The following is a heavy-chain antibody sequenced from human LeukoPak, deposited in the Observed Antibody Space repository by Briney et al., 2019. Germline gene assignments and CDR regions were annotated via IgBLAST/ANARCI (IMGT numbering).Heavy chain of an antibody. J-gene: IGHJ4*02. CDR2: IRKDGREI. CDR1: GFSFSTSW. D-gene: IGHD1-1*01. Sequence: GGSLRLSCVASGFSFSTSWMTWARQAPGKGLEWVANIRKDGREIHYADSLKGRFTISRDNTKNSLFLQMNSLRAEDTGVYYCARDGDSWNDFDHWGQGTLVTGSS. CDR3: ARDGDSWNDFDH. V-gene: IGHV3-7*01.